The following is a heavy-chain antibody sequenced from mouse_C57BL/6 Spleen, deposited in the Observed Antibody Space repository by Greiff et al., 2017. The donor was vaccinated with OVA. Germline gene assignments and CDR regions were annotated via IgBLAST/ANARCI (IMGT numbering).Heavy chain of an antibody. Sequence: QVQLQQPGAELVKPGASVKLSCKASGYTFTSYWMKWVKQRPGQGLEWIGEIDPSDSYTNYNQKFKGKATLTVDTSASPAYMQLSSLTSEDTSVYYWACSRFCGYASYAIAYWGQGTSVTVSA. CDR2: IDPSDSYT. CDR3: ACSRFCGYASYAIAY. CDR1: GYTFTSYW. J-gene: IGHJ4*01. D-gene: IGHD2-2*01. V-gene: IGHV1-50*01.